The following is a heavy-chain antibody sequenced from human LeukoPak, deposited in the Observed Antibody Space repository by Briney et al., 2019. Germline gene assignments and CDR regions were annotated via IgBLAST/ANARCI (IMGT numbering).Heavy chain of an antibody. V-gene: IGHV1-2*02. CDR1: GYTFTDYY. J-gene: IGHJ4*02. Sequence: GASVKASCKASGYTFTDYYIHWVRQAPGQGLEFLGWMHPNSGDTTCAQKFQGRVTLTRDTSISTAYMELSGLRSDDTAVYYCSREDYWGQGTLVSVSS. CDR3: SREDY. CDR2: MHPNSGDT.